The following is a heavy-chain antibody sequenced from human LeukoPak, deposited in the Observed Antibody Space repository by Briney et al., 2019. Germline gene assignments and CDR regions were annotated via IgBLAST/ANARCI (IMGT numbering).Heavy chain of an antibody. CDR1: GFTVSSNY. CDR3: ARVGVAGHPGY. CDR2: INWNGGST. V-gene: IGHV3-20*04. Sequence: GGSLRLSCAASGFTVSSNYMSWVRQAPGKGLGWVSGINWNGGSTGYADSVKGRFTISRDNAKNSLYLQMNSLRAEDTALYYCARVGVAGHPGYWGQGTLVTVSS. D-gene: IGHD6-19*01. J-gene: IGHJ4*02.